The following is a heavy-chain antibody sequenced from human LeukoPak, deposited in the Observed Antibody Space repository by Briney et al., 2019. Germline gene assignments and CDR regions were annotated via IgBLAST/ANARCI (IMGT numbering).Heavy chain of an antibody. Sequence: GASVKVSCKASGYTFTGYYMHWVRQAPGQGLEWMGWINPNSGGTNYAQKFQGRVTMTRDTSISTAYMELSRLRSDDTAVYYCARADRGSGSPYGYWGQGTLVTVSS. J-gene: IGHJ4*02. CDR3: ARADRGSGSPYGY. V-gene: IGHV1-2*02. CDR1: GYTFTGYY. CDR2: INPNSGGT. D-gene: IGHD3-10*01.